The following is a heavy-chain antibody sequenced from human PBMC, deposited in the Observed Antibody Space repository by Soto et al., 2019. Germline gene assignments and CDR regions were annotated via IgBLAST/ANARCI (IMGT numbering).Heavy chain of an antibody. CDR3: ERGDRGAFDL. V-gene: IGHV3-74*01. D-gene: IGHD1-26*01. CDR1: GFTFDYYW. CDR2: IHSDGTST. Sequence: PGGSLRLSCAASGFTFDYYWMHWVRQAPGKGLVWVSRIHSDGTSTTYADSVKGRFTISRDNAKNTLSLQMNSLRAEGTAVYYCERGDRGAFDLWGQGTVVTVSS. J-gene: IGHJ3*01.